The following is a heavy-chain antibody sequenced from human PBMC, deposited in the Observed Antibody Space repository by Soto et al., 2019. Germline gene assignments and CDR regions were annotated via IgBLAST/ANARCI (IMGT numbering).Heavy chain of an antibody. CDR1: GFTFSSYG. Sequence: EVQLVESGGGLVQPGGSLRLSCAASGFTFSSYGMNWVRQAPGKGLAWVSYISSGRPTIQYADSVKGRFTISRDNAKNSLYLQMNSLRDEDTAVYYCARGGAARPDYWVQGTLVTVSS. D-gene: IGHD6-6*01. CDR3: ARGGAARPDY. CDR2: ISSGRPTI. V-gene: IGHV3-48*02. J-gene: IGHJ4*02.